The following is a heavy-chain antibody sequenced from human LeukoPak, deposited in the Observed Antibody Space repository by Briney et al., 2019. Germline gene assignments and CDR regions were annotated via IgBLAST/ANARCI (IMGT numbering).Heavy chain of an antibody. CDR2: IYYSGST. Sequence: SETLSLTCTVSGGSISSNYWSWIRQPPGKGLEWIGYIYYSGSTNYNPSLKSRVNILVDTSKNQFSLNLRSVTAADTAFYYCARGLGGSFYYGMDVWGQGTTVTVSS. J-gene: IGHJ6*02. CDR1: GGSISSNY. V-gene: IGHV4-59*01. CDR3: ARGLGGSFYYGMDV. D-gene: IGHD4-23*01.